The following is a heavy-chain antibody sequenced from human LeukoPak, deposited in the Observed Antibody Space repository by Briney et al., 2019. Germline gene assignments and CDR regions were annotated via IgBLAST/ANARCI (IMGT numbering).Heavy chain of an antibody. CDR2: IYYSGST. D-gene: IGHD3-22*01. J-gene: IGHJ3*01. CDR3: AKAGVRYFDSSGLYAFDF. Sequence: PSATLSLTCAVSGGSISSTSYYWAWIRQPPGKGLAWIGTIYYSGSTYHNPSLKSRVTLSVDTSRNQFSLRLSSVDAADTAVYYCAKAGVRYFDSSGLYAFDFWGQGTTVTVSS. V-gene: IGHV4-39*01. CDR1: GGSISSTSYY.